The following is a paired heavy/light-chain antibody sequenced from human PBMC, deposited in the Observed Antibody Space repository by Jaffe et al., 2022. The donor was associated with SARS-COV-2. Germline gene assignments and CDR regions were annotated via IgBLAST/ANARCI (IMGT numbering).Heavy chain of an antibody. CDR3: ARDNPYINYTSSWHYMDV. D-gene: IGHD6-13*01. Sequence: QVQLQESGPGLVQPSETLSLTCTVSGGSISTYYWSWIRQPPGKGLEWIGYVRYSRGTNYNPSLKSRVTISVDTSKNQFSLKLTSVTAADTAVYYCARDNPYINYTSSWHYMDVWGKGTTVTVSS. CDR2: VRYSRGT. V-gene: IGHV4-59*01. J-gene: IGHJ6*03. CDR1: GGSISTYY.
Light chain of an antibody. CDR2: AAS. CDR3: QQTYSTPYT. CDR1: QSINNY. Sequence: DIQMTQSPSSLSASVGDRVTITCRESQSINNYLNWYQQMPGKAPKLLIYAASGLQSGVPSRFSGSGSGTDFTLTIRNLQPEDFATYYCQQTYSTPYTFGQGTKLEIK. V-gene: IGKV1-39*01. J-gene: IGKJ2*01.